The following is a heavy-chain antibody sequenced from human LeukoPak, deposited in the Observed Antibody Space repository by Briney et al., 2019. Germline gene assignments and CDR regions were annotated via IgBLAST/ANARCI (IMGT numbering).Heavy chain of an antibody. CDR2: IRYDGSNK. CDR3: AKTSDTVVTPDSHFDY. D-gene: IGHD4-23*01. J-gene: IGHJ4*02. Sequence: PGGSLRLSCAASGFTFSSYGMHWVRQAPGKGLEWVAFIRYDGSNKYYADSVKGRFTISRDNSKNTLYLQMNSLRAEDTAVYYCAKTSDTVVTPDSHFDYWGQGTLVTVSS. CDR1: GFTFSSYG. V-gene: IGHV3-30*02.